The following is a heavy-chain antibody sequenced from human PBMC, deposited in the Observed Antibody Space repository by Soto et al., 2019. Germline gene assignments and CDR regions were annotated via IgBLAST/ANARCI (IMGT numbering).Heavy chain of an antibody. CDR3: ARADYDILTVGY. J-gene: IGHJ4*02. D-gene: IGHD3-9*01. V-gene: IGHV3-21*01. CDR1: GFTFSSYS. CDR2: ISSSSSYI. Sequence: GGSLRLSCAASGFTFSSYSMNWVRQAPGKGLEWVSSISSSSSYIYYADSVKGRFTISRDNAKNSLYLQMNSLRAEDTAVYYCARADYDILTVGYWGQGTLVTVSS.